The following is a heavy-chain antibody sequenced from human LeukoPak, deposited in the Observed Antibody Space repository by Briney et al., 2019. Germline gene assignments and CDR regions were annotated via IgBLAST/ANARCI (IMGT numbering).Heavy chain of an antibody. CDR1: GDSISSSAFY. CDR2: INYSGTT. CDR3: ARLGFEIQPEGRQWLVPVAY. J-gene: IGHJ4*02. D-gene: IGHD6-19*01. V-gene: IGHV4-39*01. Sequence: PSETLSLTCSVSGDSISSSAFYWGWIRQPPGKGLEWIGSINYSGTTYYNPSLKSRVTISVDTPKNQFSLKLSSVTAADTAVYYCARLGFEIQPEGRQWLVPVAYWRQGTLVTVST.